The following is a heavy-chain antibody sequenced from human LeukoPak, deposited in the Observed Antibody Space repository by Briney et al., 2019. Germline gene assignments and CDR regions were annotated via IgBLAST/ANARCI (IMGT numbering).Heavy chain of an antibody. CDR3: ARGGSGWSNFDY. V-gene: IGHV1-69*13. CDR2: IIPIFGTA. CDR1: GGTFSSYA. D-gene: IGHD6-19*01. Sequence: ASVKVSCKASGGTFSSYAISWARQAPGQGLEWMGGIIPIFGTANYAQKFQGRVTITADESTSTAYMELSSLRSEDTAVYYCARGGSGWSNFDYWGQGTLVTVSS. J-gene: IGHJ4*02.